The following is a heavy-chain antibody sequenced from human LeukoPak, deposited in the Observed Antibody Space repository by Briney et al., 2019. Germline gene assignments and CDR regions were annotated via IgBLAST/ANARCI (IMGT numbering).Heavy chain of an antibody. D-gene: IGHD2-15*01. Sequence: GGSLRLSCAASGFTFSKYAMSWVRQAPGKGLEWVSSISGSGGSTYYADSVKGRFTISRDNSKNTLYLQMNSLRAEETAVYYCAKDPGRILGPPWVWFDPWGQGTLVTVSS. J-gene: IGHJ5*02. CDR2: ISGSGGST. CDR1: GFTFSKYA. CDR3: AKDPGRILGPPWVWFDP. V-gene: IGHV3-23*01.